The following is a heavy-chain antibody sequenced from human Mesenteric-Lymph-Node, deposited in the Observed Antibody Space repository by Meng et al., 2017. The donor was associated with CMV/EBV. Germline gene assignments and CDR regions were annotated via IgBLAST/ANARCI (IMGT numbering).Heavy chain of an antibody. CDR2: INPNSGGT. V-gene: IGHV1-2*02. J-gene: IGHJ6*02. CDR1: GYTFTGYY. D-gene: IGHD3-10*01. CDR3: ARDYHYGSGTQAFFSMDV. Sequence: ASVKVSCKASGYTFTGYYMHWVRQAPGQGLEWMGWINPNSGGTNYAQKFQGRVTMTTDTSTSTAYMELRSLTSDDTAVYYCARDYHYGSGTQAFFSMDVWGQGTTVTVSS.